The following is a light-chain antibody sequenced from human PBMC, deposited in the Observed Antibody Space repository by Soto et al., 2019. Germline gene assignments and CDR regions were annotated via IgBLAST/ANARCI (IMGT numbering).Light chain of an antibody. Sequence: EIVLTHSPATLSLSTGERATLSCRASQSVSSYLAWYQQKPGQAPRILIYDASNRATGIPARFSGSGSGTYFTLSISSLEPEDFAVYYCQQRSNWPRTFCPGTKV. CDR2: DAS. J-gene: IGKJ1*01. V-gene: IGKV3-11*01. CDR1: QSVSSY. CDR3: QQRSNWPRT.